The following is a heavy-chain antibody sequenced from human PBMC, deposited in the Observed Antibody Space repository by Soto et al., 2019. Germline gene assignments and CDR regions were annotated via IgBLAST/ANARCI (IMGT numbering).Heavy chain of an antibody. Sequence: QVHLVQSGAEVKKPGSSVTVSCKTSGVSFNNNGIGWVRQAPGHGLEWMGWVSPPFRTSNYARKFQGRISITADASTGTVNMELSSLPSEDTAQYYCASVLYYGSGSYSPYGMDVWGQGTTVTVSS. CDR1: GVSFNNNG. CDR2: VSPPFRTS. V-gene: IGHV1-69*01. J-gene: IGHJ6*02. CDR3: ASVLYYGSGSYSPYGMDV. D-gene: IGHD3-10*01.